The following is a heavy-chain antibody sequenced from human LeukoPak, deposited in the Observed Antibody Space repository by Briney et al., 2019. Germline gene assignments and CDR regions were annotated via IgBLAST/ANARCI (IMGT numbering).Heavy chain of an antibody. Sequence: PGGSLRLSCAASGFTFSSYSMNWVRQAPGKGLEWVSYISSSGFTIYYADSVKGRFTISRDNAKNSLYLQMNSLRVEDTAVYYCARMYSSGWNYWGQGTLVTVSS. J-gene: IGHJ4*02. CDR2: ISSSGFTI. V-gene: IGHV3-48*04. CDR3: ARMYSSGWNY. CDR1: GFTFSSYS. D-gene: IGHD6-19*01.